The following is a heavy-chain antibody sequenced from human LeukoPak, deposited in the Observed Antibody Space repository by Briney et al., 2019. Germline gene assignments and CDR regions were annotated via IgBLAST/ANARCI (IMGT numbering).Heavy chain of an antibody. Sequence: ASVKVSCKASGYTFTSYGISWVRQAPGQGLEWMGWTSAYNGNTNYAQELQGRVTMTEDTSTDTAYMELSSLRSEDTAVYYCATDLMVGYCSSTSCYHAFDIWGQGTMVTVSS. CDR3: ATDLMVGYCSSTSCYHAFDI. V-gene: IGHV1-18*01. CDR2: TSAYNGNT. J-gene: IGHJ3*02. CDR1: GYTFTSYG. D-gene: IGHD2-2*01.